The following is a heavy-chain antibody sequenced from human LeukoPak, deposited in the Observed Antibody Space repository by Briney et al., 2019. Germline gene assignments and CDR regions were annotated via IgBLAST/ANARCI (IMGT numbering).Heavy chain of an antibody. V-gene: IGHV3-23*01. CDR1: GFTFSSYA. D-gene: IGHD3-22*01. Sequence: PGGSLRLSCAASGFTFSSYAMSWVRQAPGKGLEWVSAISGSGGSTYYADSVKGRFTISRDNSKNTLYLQMNSLRAEDTAVYYCAKTIHTVYYYDSSGHDYFDYWGQGTLVTVSS. CDR2: ISGSGGST. CDR3: AKTIHTVYYYDSSGHDYFDY. J-gene: IGHJ4*02.